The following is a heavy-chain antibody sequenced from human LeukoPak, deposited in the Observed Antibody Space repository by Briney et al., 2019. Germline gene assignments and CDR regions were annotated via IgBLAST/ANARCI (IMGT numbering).Heavy chain of an antibody. CDR2: INPSGGST. Sequence: ASVKVSCKASGYTFTSYYMHWVRQAPGQGLEWMGIINPSGGSTSYAQKFQGRVTMTRDTSTSTVYMELRSLRSDDTAVYYCARAYDSSGYHPLDFDYWGQGTLVTVSS. CDR3: ARAYDSSGYHPLDFDY. CDR1: GYTFTSYY. J-gene: IGHJ4*02. D-gene: IGHD3-22*01. V-gene: IGHV1-46*01.